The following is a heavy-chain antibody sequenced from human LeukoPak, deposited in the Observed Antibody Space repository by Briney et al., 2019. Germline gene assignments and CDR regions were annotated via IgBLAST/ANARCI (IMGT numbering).Heavy chain of an antibody. CDR2: INAYNGNT. CDR1: GYTFSGFG. CDR3: ARVAPGSGVTIFGVVIINNNWFDP. V-gene: IGHV1-18*01. J-gene: IGHJ5*02. D-gene: IGHD3-3*01. Sequence: ASVKVSCKASGYTFSGFGVSWVRQAPGQGLELMGWINAYNGNTNYAQKFQGRVTMTRDTSISTAYMELSRLRSDDTAVYYCARVAPGSGVTIFGVVIINNNWFDPWGQGTLVTVSS.